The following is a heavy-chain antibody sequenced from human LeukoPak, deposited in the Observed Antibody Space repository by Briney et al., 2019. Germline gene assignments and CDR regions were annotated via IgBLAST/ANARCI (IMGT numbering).Heavy chain of an antibody. V-gene: IGHV3-53*01. CDR2: IYSGGST. CDR3: AKDLFGPLDY. CDR1: GFTVSSNY. Sequence: PGGSLRLSCAASGFTVSSNYMSWVRQAPGKGLEWVSVIYSGGSTYYADSVKGRFTTSRDNSKNTLYLQMNSLRAEDTAVYYCAKDLFGPLDYWGQGTLVTVSS. D-gene: IGHD3-16*01. J-gene: IGHJ4*02.